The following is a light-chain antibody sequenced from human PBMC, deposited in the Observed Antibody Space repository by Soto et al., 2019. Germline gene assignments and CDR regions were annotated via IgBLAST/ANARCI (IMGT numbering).Light chain of an antibody. CDR3: QQRSNWPPYP. Sequence: EIVLTQSPATLSLSPGERATLSCRARQSVSSYLAWYQQKPGQAHRLLIYDASNRATVIPARFSGSGSGTDFTLTISSLEPEDFAVYYCQQRSNWPPYPFGQGTKLEIK. J-gene: IGKJ2*01. V-gene: IGKV3-11*01. CDR1: QSVSSY. CDR2: DAS.